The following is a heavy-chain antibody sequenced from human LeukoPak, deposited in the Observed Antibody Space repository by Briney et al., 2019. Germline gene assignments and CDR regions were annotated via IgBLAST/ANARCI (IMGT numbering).Heavy chain of an antibody. CDR3: ARDRYSGYHGY. J-gene: IGHJ4*02. V-gene: IGHV1-18*01. D-gene: IGHD5-12*01. Sequence: ASVNVSCKASGYTFTSYGISWVRQAPGQGLEWMGWISAYNGNTNYAQKLQGRVTITTDTSTSTAYMELRSLRSDDTAVYYCARDRYSGYHGYWGQGTLVTVSS. CDR1: GYTFTSYG. CDR2: ISAYNGNT.